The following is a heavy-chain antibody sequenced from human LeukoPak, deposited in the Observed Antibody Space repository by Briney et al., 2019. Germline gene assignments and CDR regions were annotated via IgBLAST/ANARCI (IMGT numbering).Heavy chain of an antibody. D-gene: IGHD3-10*01. CDR3: AKEVRFGEFPDYRYFDL. CDR1: GYTFSSYS. CDR2: ISYDGSNK. V-gene: IGHV3-30*18. Sequence: GGSLRVSCAASGYTFSSYSMHWVRQAPGEGLEWVALISYDGSNKYYAESVKGRFTISRDNSKSTLYLQMNSLRAEDTAVYYCAKEVRFGEFPDYRYFDLWGRGTLVTVSS. J-gene: IGHJ2*01.